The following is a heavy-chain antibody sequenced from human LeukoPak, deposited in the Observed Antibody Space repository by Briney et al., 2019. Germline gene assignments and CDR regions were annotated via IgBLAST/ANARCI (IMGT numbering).Heavy chain of an antibody. V-gene: IGHV1-69*13. D-gene: IGHD2-21*01. CDR3: ARVVFPYYYYGMDV. CDR1: GGTFSSYA. Sequence: SVKVSCKASGGTFSSYAISWVRQAPGQGLEWMGGIIPILGTANYAQKFQGRVTITADESTSTAYMELSSLRSEDTAVYYCARVVFPYYYYGMDVWGQGTTVTVSS. CDR2: IIPILGTA. J-gene: IGHJ6*02.